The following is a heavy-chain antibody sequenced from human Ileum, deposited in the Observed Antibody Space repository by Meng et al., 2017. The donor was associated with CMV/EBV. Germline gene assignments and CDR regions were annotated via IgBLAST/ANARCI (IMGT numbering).Heavy chain of an antibody. V-gene: IGHV4-34*01. CDR1: GGSLGYAS. Sequence: VYGGSLGYASWTWLRQSPGKGLEWIGEISHSGTTNYSPSLKSRVTISVDTSNNQVSLNLRSVTAADTAVYFCARGRGAYLSRQLDCWGQGTLVTVSS. CDR2: ISHSGTT. D-gene: IGHD3-16*01. J-gene: IGHJ4*02. CDR3: ARGRGAYLSRQLDC.